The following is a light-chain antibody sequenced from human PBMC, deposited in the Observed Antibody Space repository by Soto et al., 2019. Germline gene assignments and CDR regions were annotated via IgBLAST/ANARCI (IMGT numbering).Light chain of an antibody. CDR2: DAS. J-gene: IGKJ1*01. CDR1: QNISGS. Sequence: DIQMTQSPSTLSASLGDRVTITCRASQNISGSLAWYQQKPGKAPNALIYDASSLESGVPSRFRGSGSGTEFTLTIRSLKPDDFATYYCQQYNIYWTFGQGTKVDIK. V-gene: IGKV1-5*01. CDR3: QQYNIYWT.